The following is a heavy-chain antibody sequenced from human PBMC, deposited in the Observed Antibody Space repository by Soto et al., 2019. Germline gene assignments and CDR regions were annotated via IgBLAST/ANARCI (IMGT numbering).Heavy chain of an antibody. CDR3: AKDEGLAAAGTFDY. CDR2: ISYDGSNK. CDR1: GFTFSSYG. D-gene: IGHD6-13*01. J-gene: IGHJ4*02. V-gene: IGHV3-30*18. Sequence: GGSLRLSCAASGFTFSSYGMHWVRQAPGKGLEWVAVISYDGSNKYYADSVKGRFTISRDNSKNTLYLQMNSPRAEDTAVYYCAKDEGLAAAGTFDYWGQGTLVTVSS.